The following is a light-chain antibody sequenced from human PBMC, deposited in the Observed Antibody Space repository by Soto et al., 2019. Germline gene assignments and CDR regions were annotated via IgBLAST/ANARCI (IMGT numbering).Light chain of an antibody. CDR2: GNS. CDR3: QSYDSSLSGWV. Sequence: SVLTQPPSVSWAPGQRVTISCTGSSSNIGAGYDVHWYQQLPGTAPKLLIYGNSNRPSGVPDRFSGAKSGTSASLAITGLRAEDEADYYCQSYDSSLSGWVFGGGTKLTVL. J-gene: IGLJ3*02. CDR1: SSNIGAGYD. V-gene: IGLV1-40*01.